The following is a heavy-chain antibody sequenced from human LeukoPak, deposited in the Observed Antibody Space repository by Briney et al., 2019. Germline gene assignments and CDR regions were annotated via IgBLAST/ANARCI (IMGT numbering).Heavy chain of an antibody. Sequence: QSGGSLRLSCAASGFTFSSYAMSWVRQAPGKGLEWVSAISGSGGSTYYADSVKGRFTISRDNSKNTLYLQMNSLRAEDTAVYYCAKGQPLMVRGPLDYYYGMDVWGQGTTVTVSS. CDR1: GFTFSSYA. V-gene: IGHV3-23*01. J-gene: IGHJ6*02. CDR2: ISGSGGST. D-gene: IGHD3-10*01. CDR3: AKGQPLMVRGPLDYYYGMDV.